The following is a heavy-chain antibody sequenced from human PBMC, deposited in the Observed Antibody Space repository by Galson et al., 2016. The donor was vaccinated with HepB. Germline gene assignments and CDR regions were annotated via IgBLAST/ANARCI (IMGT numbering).Heavy chain of an antibody. CDR3: TTGVTGGEAS. J-gene: IGHJ4*02. V-gene: IGHV3-15*01. CDR1: GFNFNDAW. Sequence: SLRLSCATSGFNFNDAWLSWVRQGPGKGLEWVGRIKSKSSGGTADYGAPVKGRFTILKDDSKKTLYLQMNRLETGDTGTYYCTTGVTGGEASWGQGTPVTVSS. CDR2: IKSKSSGGTA. D-gene: IGHD1-20*01.